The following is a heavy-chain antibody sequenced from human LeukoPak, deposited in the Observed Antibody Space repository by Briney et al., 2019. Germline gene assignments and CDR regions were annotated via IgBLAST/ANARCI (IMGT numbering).Heavy chain of an antibody. Sequence: PSETLSLTCAVYGGSFSGYYWSWIHQPPGKGLEWIGEINHSGSTNYNPSLKSRVTISVDTSKNQFSLKLSSVTAADTAVYYCARGSDSSPINPYYYYYYMDVWGKGTTVTVPS. D-gene: IGHD6-13*01. J-gene: IGHJ6*03. V-gene: IGHV4-34*01. CDR3: ARGSDSSPINPYYYYYYMDV. CDR1: GGSFSGYY. CDR2: INHSGST.